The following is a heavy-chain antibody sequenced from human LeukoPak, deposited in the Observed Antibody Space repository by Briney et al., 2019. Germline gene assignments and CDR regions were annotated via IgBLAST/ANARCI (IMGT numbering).Heavy chain of an antibody. CDR3: LRELDS. D-gene: IGHD1-26*01. CDR2: INGDGSST. Sequence: GGSLRLSCAASGFTFSSDWMHWVRQAPGQGLVCVSYINGDGSSTNYADSVRGRFTISRDNAKKTLYLQMNSLRDEDTAVYYCLRELDSWGLGTLVTVSS. J-gene: IGHJ5*01. CDR1: GFTFSSDW. V-gene: IGHV3-74*01.